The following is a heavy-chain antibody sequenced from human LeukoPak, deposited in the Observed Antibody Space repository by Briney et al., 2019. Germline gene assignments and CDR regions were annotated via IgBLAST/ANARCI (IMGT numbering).Heavy chain of an antibody. V-gene: IGHV4-34*01. D-gene: IGHD5-18*01. CDR3: ARGRRGYSYGTYGWFDP. Sequence: SETLSLTCAVYGGSFSGYYWSWIRQPPGKGLEWIGEINHSGSTNCNPSLKSRVTISVDTSKNQFSLKLSSVTAADTAVYYCARGRRGYSYGTYGWFDPWGQGTLVTVSS. J-gene: IGHJ5*02. CDR2: INHSGST. CDR1: GGSFSGYY.